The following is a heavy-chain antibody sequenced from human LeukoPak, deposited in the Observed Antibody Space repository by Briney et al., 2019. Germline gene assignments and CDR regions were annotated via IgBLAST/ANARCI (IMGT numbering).Heavy chain of an antibody. CDR3: AKTDYDILTGYPA. Sequence: PGGSLRLSCAASGFTFSSYAMRWVRQAPGKGLEWVSAISGSGGSTYYADSVKGRFTISRDNSKNTLYLQMNSLRAEDTAVYYCAKTDYDILTGYPAWGQGTLVTVSS. CDR2: ISGSGGST. D-gene: IGHD3-9*01. CDR1: GFTFSSYA. V-gene: IGHV3-23*01. J-gene: IGHJ5*02.